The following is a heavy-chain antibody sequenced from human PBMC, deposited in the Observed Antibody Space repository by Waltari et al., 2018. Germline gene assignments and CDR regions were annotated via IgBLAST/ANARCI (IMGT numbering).Heavy chain of an antibody. CDR2: IYYSGST. CDR1: GSSISSYY. D-gene: IGHD5-18*01. J-gene: IGHJ4*02. Sequence: QVQLQEPGPGLVQPSETLSLTCTVSGSSISSYYWSWIRQPPGKGLEWIGYIYYSGSTNYNPSLKSRVTISVDTSKNQLSLKLSSVTAADTAVYYCARAANTAMVPFDYWGQGTLVTVSS. CDR3: ARAANTAMVPFDY. V-gene: IGHV4-59*01.